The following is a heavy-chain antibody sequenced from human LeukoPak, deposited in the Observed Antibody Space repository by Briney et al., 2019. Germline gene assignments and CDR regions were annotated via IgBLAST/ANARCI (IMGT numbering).Heavy chain of an antibody. CDR3: AAFITTKLDY. J-gene: IGHJ4*02. CDR2: ASSDEINQ. CDR1: GFTFKNHG. V-gene: IGHV3-30*03. Sequence: GGSLRLSCVISGFTFKNHGLHWVRQAPGKGLEWVAVASSDEINQNYAVSVKGRFIISRDNSRNTLHLQMNNLKTEDTAFYYCAAFITTKLDYWGQGTLVTVSS. D-gene: IGHD3-22*01.